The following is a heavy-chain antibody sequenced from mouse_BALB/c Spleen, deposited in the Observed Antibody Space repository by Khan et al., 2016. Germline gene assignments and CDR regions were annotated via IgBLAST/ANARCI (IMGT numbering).Heavy chain of an antibody. CDR1: GFTFSSYA. CDR2: ISSGGST. D-gene: IGHD2-1*01. CDR3: AREDYGNYGDYFDY. Sequence: EVELVESGGGLVKPGGSLKLSCAASGFTFSSYAMSWVRQTPEQRLEWVASISSGGSTYYPDTAKGRFTIPRDNARNILNLQMRSMRSEDTAMYYCAREDYGNYGDYFDYWGQGTTLTVSS. J-gene: IGHJ2*01. V-gene: IGHV5-6-5*01.